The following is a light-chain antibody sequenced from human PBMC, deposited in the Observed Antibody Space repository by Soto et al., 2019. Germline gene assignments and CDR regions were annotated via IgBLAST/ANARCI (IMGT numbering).Light chain of an antibody. CDR2: DAS. V-gene: IGKV1-5*01. CDR1: QSIGAW. J-gene: IGKJ3*01. Sequence: IQMTQSPSTLSASVGDRVTNTCRASQSIGAWLAWYQQKPGKAPNLLIYDASSLESGVPSRFSGSGSGTEFTLTINILQPDDFGTFYCQHYSTYSLTFGPGTKVDIK. CDR3: QHYSTYSLT.